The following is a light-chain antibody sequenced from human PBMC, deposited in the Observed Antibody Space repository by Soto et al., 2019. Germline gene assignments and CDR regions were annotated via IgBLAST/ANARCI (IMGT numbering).Light chain of an antibody. CDR1: QSVTSSY. Sequence: EIVLTQSPGTLSLSPGESATLSCRASQSVTSSYLAWYQQKPGQAPRLLIHGASSRASGIPDRFSGSGSGTDFSLTISRLEPEDFAVYHCQQYGSSPPSIFGQGTRLEIK. V-gene: IGKV3-20*01. J-gene: IGKJ5*01. CDR2: GAS. CDR3: QQYGSSPPSI.